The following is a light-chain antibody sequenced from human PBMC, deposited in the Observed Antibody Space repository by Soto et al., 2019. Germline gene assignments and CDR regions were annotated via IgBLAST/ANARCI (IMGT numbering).Light chain of an antibody. CDR3: QHLDSYST. CDR1: QVSSSY. J-gene: IGKJ5*01. CDR2: AAS. V-gene: IGKV1-9*01. Sequence: DIQLTQSPSFLSASVGDRVTITCRASQVSSSYLAWYQQKPGKAPKLLIYAASTLQSGVPSRFSGSGSGTEFTLTISSLQPEDFATYYCQHLDSYSTFGQGTRLEIK.